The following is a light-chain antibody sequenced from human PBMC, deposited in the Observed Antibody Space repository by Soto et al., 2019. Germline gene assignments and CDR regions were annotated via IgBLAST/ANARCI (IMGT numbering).Light chain of an antibody. Sequence: EVVLTQSPGTLSLSPGQRATLSCRASQSVSYNYLAWYQQQPRQAPRLLIYAASRRATGIPDRFSGSASGTEFTLTINRVEPEDSAVYYCQQHGSSPLTFGGGARVEI. J-gene: IGKJ4*01. V-gene: IGKV3-20*01. CDR1: QSVSYNY. CDR2: AAS. CDR3: QQHGSSPLT.